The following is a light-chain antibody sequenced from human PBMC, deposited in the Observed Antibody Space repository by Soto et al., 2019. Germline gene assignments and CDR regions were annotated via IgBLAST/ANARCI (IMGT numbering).Light chain of an antibody. V-gene: IGLV1-47*01. CDR2: RSN. Sequence: QSVLTQPPSASGTPGQGVTISCSGSSSNIGSNYVYWYQQLPGTAPKLLIYRSNQRPSGVPARFSGSKSGTSASLAISGLRSEDETDYYCAAWDDSLSGWVFGGGTKLTVL. CDR3: AAWDDSLSGWV. CDR1: SSNIGSNY. J-gene: IGLJ3*02.